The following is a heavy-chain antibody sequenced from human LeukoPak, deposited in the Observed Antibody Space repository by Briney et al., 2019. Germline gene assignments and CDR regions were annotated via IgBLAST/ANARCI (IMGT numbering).Heavy chain of an antibody. D-gene: IGHD3-3*01. CDR2: IIPIFGTA. Sequence: SVKVSCKASGGTFSSYAISWVRQPPGHGLEWMGGIIPIFGTANYAQKFQGRVTITADESTSTAYMELSSLRSEDTAVYYCARGVLEWLSFDYWGQGTLVTVSS. V-gene: IGHV1-69*01. CDR3: ARGVLEWLSFDY. J-gene: IGHJ4*02. CDR1: GGTFSSYA.